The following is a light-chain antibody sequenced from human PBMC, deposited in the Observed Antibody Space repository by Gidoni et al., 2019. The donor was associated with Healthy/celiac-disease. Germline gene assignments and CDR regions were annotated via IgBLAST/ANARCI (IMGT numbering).Light chain of an antibody. CDR1: QSVLYSSNNKNY. CDR2: WAS. J-gene: IGKJ4*01. Sequence: RATIKCKSSQSVLYSSNNKNYLAWYQQKPGQPPKLLIYWASTRESGVPDRFSGSGSGTDFTLTISSLQAEDVAVYYCQQYYSTPPTFGGGTKVEIK. V-gene: IGKV4-1*01. CDR3: QQYYSTPPT.